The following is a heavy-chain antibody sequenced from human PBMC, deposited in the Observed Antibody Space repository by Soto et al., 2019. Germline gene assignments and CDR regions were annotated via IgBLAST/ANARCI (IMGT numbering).Heavy chain of an antibody. CDR3: ARLAYSGYLQT. CDR1: VDSIITSSYY. V-gene: IGHV4-39*02. Sequence: SETLSLTCDFSVDSIITSSYYWGWIRQPPGKGLEWIASIYYSGATYYNPSLQSRVTISVDTSNNRFSLTLSSLTAADTAVYFCARLAYSGYLQTWGQGSLVTVSS. J-gene: IGHJ1*01. CDR2: IYYSGAT. D-gene: IGHD1-26*01.